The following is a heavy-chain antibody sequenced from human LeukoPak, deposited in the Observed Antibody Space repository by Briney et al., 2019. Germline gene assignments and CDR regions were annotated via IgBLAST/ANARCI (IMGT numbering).Heavy chain of an antibody. J-gene: IGHJ3*02. V-gene: IGHV4-34*01. CDR2: INHSGST. CDR3: ARDNGAFDI. Sequence: SETLSLTCAVYGGSFSGYYWSWIRQPPGKGLEWIGEINHSGSTNYNPSLKSRVTISVDTSKNQFSLKLSSVTAADTAAYYCARDNGAFDIWGQGTMVTVSS. D-gene: IGHD1-14*01. CDR1: GGSFSGYY.